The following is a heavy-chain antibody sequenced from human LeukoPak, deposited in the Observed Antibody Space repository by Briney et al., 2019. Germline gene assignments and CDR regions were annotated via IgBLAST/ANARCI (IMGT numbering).Heavy chain of an antibody. CDR1: GFTFSSWA. D-gene: IGHD6-6*01. CDR2: ISGSGGST. V-gene: IGHV3-23*01. Sequence: GGSLRLSCAASGFTFSSWAMSWVRQAPGKGLEWVSAISGSGGSTYYADSVKGRFTISRDNSKNTLYLQMNSLRAEDTAVYYCAKLRGPFIAARPAFDYWGQGTLVTVSS. CDR3: AKLRGPFIAARPAFDY. J-gene: IGHJ4*02.